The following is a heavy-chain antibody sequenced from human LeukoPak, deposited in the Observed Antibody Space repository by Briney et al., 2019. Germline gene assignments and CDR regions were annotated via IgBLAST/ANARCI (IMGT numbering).Heavy chain of an antibody. D-gene: IGHD6-13*01. J-gene: IGHJ5*02. V-gene: IGHV3-21*01. Sequence: PGGSLRLSCAASGFTFSSYSMNWVRQAPGKGLDWVSSISSSSSYIYYADSVKGRFTISRDNAKNSLYLQMNSLRAEDTAVYYCASVGYSSSSGLDPWGQGTLVTVSS. CDR1: GFTFSSYS. CDR3: ASVGYSSSSGLDP. CDR2: ISSSSSYI.